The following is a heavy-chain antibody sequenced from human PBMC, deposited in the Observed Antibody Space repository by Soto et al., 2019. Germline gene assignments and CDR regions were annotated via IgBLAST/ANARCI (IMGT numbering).Heavy chain of an antibody. J-gene: IGHJ6*03. D-gene: IGHD5-12*01. CDR1: GFTFGDYA. Sequence: GGSLRLSCTASGFTFGDYAMSWFRQAPGKGLEWVGFIRSKAYGGTTEYAASVKGRFTISRDDSKSIAYLQMNSLKTEDTAVYYCTRGVRDWGYSGYDPQTRNYYYYMDVWGKGTTVTVSS. CDR2: IRSKAYGGTT. V-gene: IGHV3-49*03. CDR3: TRGVRDWGYSGYDPQTRNYYYYMDV.